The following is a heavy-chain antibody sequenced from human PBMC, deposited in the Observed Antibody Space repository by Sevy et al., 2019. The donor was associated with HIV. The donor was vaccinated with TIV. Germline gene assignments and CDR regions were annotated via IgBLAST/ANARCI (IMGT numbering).Heavy chain of an antibody. CDR1: GGSISSSNW. Sequence: SETLSLTCGVSGGSISSSNWWHWVRQPPGKGRGWIGEIYRSGSTNYNPSLKSRVTISVDNSKNQFSLQLNSVTAADTAVYYCARGFDTPRGFDPWGQGTLVTVSS. J-gene: IGHJ5*02. CDR2: IYRSGST. CDR3: ARGFDTPRGFDP. V-gene: IGHV4-4*02. D-gene: IGHD3-10*01.